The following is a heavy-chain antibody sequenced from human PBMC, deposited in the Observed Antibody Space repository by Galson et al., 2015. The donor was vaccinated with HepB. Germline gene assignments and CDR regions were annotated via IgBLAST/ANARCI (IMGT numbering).Heavy chain of an antibody. V-gene: IGHV1-8*01. Sequence: SVKVSCKASGYTFTSSNINWVRQAAGQGLEWMGWMKPHTGTTGYAQNFQGRVTMTRNTSITTAYMELRSLRYEDTAVYYCARAPDAWFDPWGQGTLVTVSS. CDR1: GYTFTSSN. CDR2: MKPHTGTT. J-gene: IGHJ5*02. D-gene: IGHD1-14*01. CDR3: ARAPDAWFDP.